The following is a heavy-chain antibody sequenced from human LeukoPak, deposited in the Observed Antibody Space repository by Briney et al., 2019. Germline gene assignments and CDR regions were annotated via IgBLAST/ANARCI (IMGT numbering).Heavy chain of an antibody. CDR3: ARARYGQWLYY. CDR1: GGSFSGYY. Sequence: KPSETLSLTCAVYGGSFSGYYWSWIRQPPGKGLEWIGEINHSGSTNYNPSLKSRVTISVDTSKNQFSPKLSSVTAADTAVYYCARARYGQWLYYWGQGTLVTVSS. D-gene: IGHD6-19*01. J-gene: IGHJ4*02. V-gene: IGHV4-34*01. CDR2: INHSGST.